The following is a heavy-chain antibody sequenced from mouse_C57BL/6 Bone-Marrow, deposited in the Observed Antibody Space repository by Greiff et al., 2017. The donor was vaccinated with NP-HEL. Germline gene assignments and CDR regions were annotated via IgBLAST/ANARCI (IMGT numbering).Heavy chain of an antibody. J-gene: IGHJ2*01. Sequence: QVQLKQPGAELVMPGASVKLSCKASGYTFTSYWMHWVKQRPGQGLEWIGEIDPSDSYTNYNQKFKGKSTLTVDKSSSTAYMQLSSLTSEDSAVYYCARGGGNYENYFDYWGQGTTLTVSS. CDR3: ARGGGNYENYFDY. D-gene: IGHD2-1*01. CDR2: IDPSDSYT. V-gene: IGHV1-69*01. CDR1: GYTFTSYW.